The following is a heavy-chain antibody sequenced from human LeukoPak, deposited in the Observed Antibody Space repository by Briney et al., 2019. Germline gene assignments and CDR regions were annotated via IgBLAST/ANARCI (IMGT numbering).Heavy chain of an antibody. CDR2: IIPILGIA. D-gene: IGHD5-24*01. Sequence: SVKVSCKASGGTFSSYAISWVRQAPGQGLEWMGRIIPILGIANYAQKFQGRVTITADKSTSTAYMELSSLRSEDTAVYYCARVDRDGYNWHGMDVWGQGTTVTVSS. V-gene: IGHV1-69*04. CDR1: GGTFSSYA. CDR3: ARVDRDGYNWHGMDV. J-gene: IGHJ6*02.